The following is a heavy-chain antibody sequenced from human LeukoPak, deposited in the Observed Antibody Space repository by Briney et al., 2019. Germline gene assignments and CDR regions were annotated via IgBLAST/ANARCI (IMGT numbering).Heavy chain of an antibody. CDR1: GFTVGSNY. CDR2: IYSGGYT. Sequence: GGSLRLSCKVSGFTVGSNYMSWVRQAPGKGLEWVSIIYSGGYTHYADSVKGRFAISRDSPKNTLYLQMNSLRAEDTAVYYCARGIDYWGQGTLVTVSS. J-gene: IGHJ4*02. CDR3: ARGIDY. V-gene: IGHV3-66*02.